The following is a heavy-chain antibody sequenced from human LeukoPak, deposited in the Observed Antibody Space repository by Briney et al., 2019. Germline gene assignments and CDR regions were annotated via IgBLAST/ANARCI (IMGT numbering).Heavy chain of an antibody. Sequence: SETLSLTCTVSGGSISSYYWSWIRQPPGKGLEWIGYIYYSGSTNYNPSLKSRVTISVDTSKNQFSLKLSSVTAADTAVYYCARDADVPYDAFDIWGQGTMVTVSS. CDR3: ARDADVPYDAFDI. V-gene: IGHV4-59*01. D-gene: IGHD2-2*01. CDR2: IYYSGST. J-gene: IGHJ3*02. CDR1: GGSISSYY.